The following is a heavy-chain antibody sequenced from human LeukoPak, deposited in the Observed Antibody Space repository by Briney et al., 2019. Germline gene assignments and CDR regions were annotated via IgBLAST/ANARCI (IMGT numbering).Heavy chain of an antibody. CDR2: INPNSGGT. D-gene: IGHD2-2*01. V-gene: IGHV1-2*02. J-gene: IGHJ1*01. CDR3: ASGPYQLLHAEYFQH. Sequence: ASVKVSCKASGYTFTGYYMHWVRQAPGQGLEWMGWINPNSGGTNYAQKFQGRVTMTRDTSISTAYMEPSRLRSDDTAVYYCASGPYQLLHAEYFQHWGQGTLVTVSS. CDR1: GYTFTGYY.